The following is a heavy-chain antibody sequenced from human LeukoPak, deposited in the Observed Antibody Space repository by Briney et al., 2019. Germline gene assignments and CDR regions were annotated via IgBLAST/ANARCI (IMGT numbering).Heavy chain of an antibody. Sequence: PGGSLRLSCAASGFTFSTYAVSWVRQAPGKGLEWVSSISSSGNYIYYADSVKGRFTTSRDNAKNSLYLQMNSLRAEDTAVYYCARSGGGMDDYWGQGTLVTVSS. V-gene: IGHV3-21*01. CDR2: ISSSGNYI. CDR1: GFTFSTYA. CDR3: ARSGGGMDDY. D-gene: IGHD3-16*01. J-gene: IGHJ4*02.